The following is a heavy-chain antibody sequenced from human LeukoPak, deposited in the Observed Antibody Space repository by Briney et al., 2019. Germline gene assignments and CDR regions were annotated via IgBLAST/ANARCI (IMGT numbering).Heavy chain of an antibody. J-gene: IGHJ5*02. CDR1: GYTFTSYG. Sequence: ASVKVSCKASGYTFTSYGISWVRQAPGQGLEWMGWINAGNGNTKYSQKFQGRVTITRDTSASTAYMELSSLRSEDTAVYYCAREGGSTVTRNWFDPWGQGTLVTVSS. D-gene: IGHD4-17*01. V-gene: IGHV1-3*01. CDR3: AREGGSTVTRNWFDP. CDR2: INAGNGNT.